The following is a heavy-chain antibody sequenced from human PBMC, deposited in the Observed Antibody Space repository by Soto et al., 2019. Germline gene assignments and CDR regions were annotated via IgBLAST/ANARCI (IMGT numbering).Heavy chain of an antibody. Sequence: PSETLYLTCTVSGGSISSGDYYWSWIRQPPGKGLEWIGYIYYSGSTYYNPSLKSRVTISVDTSKNQFSLKLSSVTAADTAVYYCARAFRGITMVRGTTAWFDPWGQGTLVTVSS. CDR2: IYYSGST. D-gene: IGHD3-10*01. CDR3: ARAFRGITMVRGTTAWFDP. J-gene: IGHJ5*02. CDR1: GGSISSGDYY. V-gene: IGHV4-30-4*01.